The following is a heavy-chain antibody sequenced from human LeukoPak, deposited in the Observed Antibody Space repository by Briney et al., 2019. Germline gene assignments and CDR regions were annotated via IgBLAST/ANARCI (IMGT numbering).Heavy chain of an antibody. Sequence: GASVKVSCKASGYTFTGYYVHWVRQAPGQGLEWMGWINPNSGGTNYAQKFQGRVTMTRDTSISTAYMELSRLRSDDTAVYYCTRPYYDFWSGYADNWFDPWGQGTLVTVSS. V-gene: IGHV1-2*02. J-gene: IGHJ5*02. CDR2: INPNSGGT. D-gene: IGHD3-3*01. CDR3: TRPYYDFWSGYADNWFDP. CDR1: GYTFTGYY.